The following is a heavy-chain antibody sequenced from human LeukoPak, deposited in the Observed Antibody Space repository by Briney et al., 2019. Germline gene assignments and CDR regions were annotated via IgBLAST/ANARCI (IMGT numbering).Heavy chain of an antibody. D-gene: IGHD2-2*01. CDR1: GFTFSGYW. Sequence: GGSLRLSCAASGFTFSGYWMHWVRRAPGKGLVWVSRINSDGSSTSYADSVKGRFTISRDNAKNTLYLQMNSLRAEDTAVYYCARERDCSSTSCYSWWFDPWGQGTLVTVSS. V-gene: IGHV3-74*01. J-gene: IGHJ5*02. CDR2: INSDGSST. CDR3: ARERDCSSTSCYSWWFDP.